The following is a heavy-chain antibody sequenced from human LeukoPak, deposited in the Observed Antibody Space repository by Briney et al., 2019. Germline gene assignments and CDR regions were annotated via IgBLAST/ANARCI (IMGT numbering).Heavy chain of an antibody. J-gene: IGHJ4*01. Sequence: PSETLSLTCTVSGGSISSGGYYWSWIRQPPGKGLEWIGYIYHSGSTYYNPSLKSRVTISVDRSKNQFSLKLASVTAADTAVYYCARHLDTAVVLYFDYWGHGTLVSVSS. D-gene: IGHD5-18*01. CDR1: GGSISSGGYY. V-gene: IGHV4-30-2*02. CDR2: IYHSGST. CDR3: ARHLDTAVVLYFDY.